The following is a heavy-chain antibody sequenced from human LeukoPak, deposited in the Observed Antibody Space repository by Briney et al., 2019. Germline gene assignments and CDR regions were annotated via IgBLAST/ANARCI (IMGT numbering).Heavy chain of an antibody. J-gene: IGHJ1*01. CDR3: ARSGYDFWSGYSQYFQH. V-gene: IGHV4-34*01. Sequence: PSETLSLTCPVYGGSFSGYYWSWIRQPPGKGLEWIGEINHSGSTNYNPSLKSRVTISVDTSKNQFSLKLSSVTAADTAVYYCARSGYDFWSGYSQYFQHWGQGTLVTVSS. CDR2: INHSGST. CDR1: GGSFSGYY. D-gene: IGHD3-3*01.